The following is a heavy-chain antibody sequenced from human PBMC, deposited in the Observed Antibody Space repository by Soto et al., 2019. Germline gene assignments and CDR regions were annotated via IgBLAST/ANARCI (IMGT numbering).Heavy chain of an antibody. CDR2: IYYTGST. CDR3: ARVVITMIRGVIHSSGFDP. D-gene: IGHD3-10*01. Sequence: SETLSLTCTVSGGSISSYYWSWIRQPPGKGLEWIGYIYYTGSTNYNPSLKSRVTISVDTSKNQFSLKLSSVTAADTAVYYCARVVITMIRGVIHSSGFDPWGQGTLVTVSS. V-gene: IGHV4-59*01. J-gene: IGHJ5*02. CDR1: GGSISSYY.